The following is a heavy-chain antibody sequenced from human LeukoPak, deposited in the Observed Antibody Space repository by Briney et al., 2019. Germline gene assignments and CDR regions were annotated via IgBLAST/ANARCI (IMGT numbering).Heavy chain of an antibody. CDR1: DGSINSYY. Sequence: PSETLSLTCSVSDGSINSYYWNWIRRPPGKGLEWIGYIYYNGNANYSPSLKSRVTMSVDTSKNLFSLKVSSVTAADTAVYYCARGRSNYYGMDVWGQGTTVTVSS. CDR2: IYYNGNA. J-gene: IGHJ6*02. CDR3: ARGRSNYYGMDV. D-gene: IGHD1-26*01. V-gene: IGHV4-59*01.